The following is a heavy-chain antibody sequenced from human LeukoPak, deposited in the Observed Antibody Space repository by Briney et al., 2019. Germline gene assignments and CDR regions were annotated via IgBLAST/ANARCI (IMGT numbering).Heavy chain of an antibody. CDR1: GGSISNYY. CDR3: ARRWNYGRNYYIDV. CDR2: INDSGRT. J-gene: IGHJ6*03. V-gene: IGHV4-34*01. D-gene: IGHD1-7*01. Sequence: PSETLSLTCAVYGGSISNYYWSWIRQPPGKGLEWIGEINDSGRTNYNPSLMSRVTVSVDTSKKQFSLRLTSVTATDTAVYYCARRWNYGRNYYIDVWGKGATVSVSS.